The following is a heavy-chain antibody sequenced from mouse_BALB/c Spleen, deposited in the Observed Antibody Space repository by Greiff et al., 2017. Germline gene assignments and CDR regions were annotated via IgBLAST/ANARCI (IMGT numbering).Heavy chain of an antibody. Sequence: EVQGVESGGGLVQPGGSRKLSCAASGFTFSSFGMHWVRQAPEKGLEWVAYISSGSSTIYYADTVKGRFTISRDNPKNTLFLQMTSLRSEDTAMYYCAREDSSLFAYWGQGTLVTVSA. V-gene: IGHV5-17*02. CDR2: ISSGSSTI. J-gene: IGHJ3*01. CDR3: AREDSSLFAY. CDR1: GFTFSSFG. D-gene: IGHD1-1*01.